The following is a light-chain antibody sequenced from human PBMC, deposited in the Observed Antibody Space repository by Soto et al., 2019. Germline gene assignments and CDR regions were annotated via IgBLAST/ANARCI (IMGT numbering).Light chain of an antibody. J-gene: IGKJ1*01. Sequence: DIQMTQSPSTLSGSVGDRVTITCRASQTISSWLAWYQQKPGKVPKLLIYAASTLQSGVPSRFSGSGSGTDFTLTTSSLQPEDVATYYCQQYNSDPWTFGQGTKVDIK. V-gene: IGKV1-27*01. CDR1: QTISSW. CDR3: QQYNSDPWT. CDR2: AAS.